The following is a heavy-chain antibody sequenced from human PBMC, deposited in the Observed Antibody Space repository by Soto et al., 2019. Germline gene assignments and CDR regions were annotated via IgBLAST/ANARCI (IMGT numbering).Heavy chain of an antibody. CDR2: IVVGSGNT. CDR3: AASTTVVTPAGYYYYGMDV. V-gene: IGHV1-58*01. CDR1: GFTFTISA. D-gene: IGHD4-17*01. J-gene: IGHJ6*02. Sequence: SVKVSCKASGFTFTISALQRVRQARGQRLEWIGWIVVGSGNTNYAQKFQERVTITRDMSTSTAYMELSSLRSEDTAVYYCAASTTVVTPAGYYYYGMDVWGQRTTVTVSS.